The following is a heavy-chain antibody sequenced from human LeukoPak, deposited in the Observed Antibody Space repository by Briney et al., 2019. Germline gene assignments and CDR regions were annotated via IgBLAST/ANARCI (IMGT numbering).Heavy chain of an antibody. J-gene: IGHJ3*02. V-gene: IGHV3-23*01. CDR3: AKVPVFSLTISEVVTDDAFDI. Sequence: RAGGSLRLSCAASGFTFSSYAMSWVRQAPGKGLEWVSAISGSSGSTYYADSVKGRFTISRDNSKNTLYLQMNSLRAEDTAVYYCAKVPVFSLTISEVVTDDAFDIWGQGTIVTVSS. CDR2: ISGSSGST. D-gene: IGHD3-3*01. CDR1: GFTFSSYA.